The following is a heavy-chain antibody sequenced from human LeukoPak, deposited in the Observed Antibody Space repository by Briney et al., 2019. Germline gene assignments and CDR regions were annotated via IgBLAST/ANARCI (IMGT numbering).Heavy chain of an antibody. CDR2: INHSGST. CDR1: GGSFSGYY. CDR3: ARGPPQDY. Sequence: LTCAVYGGSFSGYYWSWIRQPPGKGLEWIGEINHSGSTNYNPSLKSRVTISVDTSKNQFSLKLSSVTAADTAVYYCARGPPQDYWGQGTLVTVSS. J-gene: IGHJ4*02. V-gene: IGHV4-34*01.